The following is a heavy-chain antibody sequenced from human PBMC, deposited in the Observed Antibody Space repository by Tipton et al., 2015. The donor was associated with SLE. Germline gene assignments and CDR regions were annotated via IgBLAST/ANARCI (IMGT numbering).Heavy chain of an antibody. D-gene: IGHD7-27*01. J-gene: IGHJ4*02. Sequence: TLSLTCTVSGGSMSSDTYYWSWIRQPAGKGLECIGHVSSRGSPTYHPSLKSRVTLSVDTSRKQFSLKLTSVTTADTAVYYCARDLAWGSWGYWGQGTLVTVSS. V-gene: IGHV4-61*09. CDR1: GGSMSSDTYY. CDR3: ARDLAWGSWGY. CDR2: VSSRGSP.